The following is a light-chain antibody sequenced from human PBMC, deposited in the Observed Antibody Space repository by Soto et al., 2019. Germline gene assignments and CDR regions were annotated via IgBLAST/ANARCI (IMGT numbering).Light chain of an antibody. Sequence: QSVLTQPPSVSAAPGQKVTISCSGSSSNIGNNYASWYQQLPGTAPKLLIYENNKRPSGIPDRFSGSKSGTSATLGITGLQTGDEADYYCGTWDSSLSARVFGTGTKAPS. CDR3: GTWDSSLSARV. CDR2: ENN. V-gene: IGLV1-51*02. CDR1: SSNIGNNY. J-gene: IGLJ1*01.